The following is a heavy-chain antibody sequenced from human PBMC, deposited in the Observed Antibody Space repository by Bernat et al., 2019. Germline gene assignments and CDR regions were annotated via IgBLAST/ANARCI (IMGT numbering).Heavy chain of an antibody. D-gene: IGHD4-23*01. J-gene: IGHJ5*02. CDR1: GFTFSSYG. CDR2: IRYDGSNK. Sequence: QVQLVESGGGVVQPGGSLRLSCAASGFTFSSYGMHWVRQAPGKGLEWVAFIRYDGSNKYYADSVKGRFTISRDNSKNTLYLQMNSLRAEDTAVYYCARGRWSRDSNQGDWFDPWGQGTLVTVSS. CDR3: ARGRWSRDSNQGDWFDP. V-gene: IGHV3-30*02.